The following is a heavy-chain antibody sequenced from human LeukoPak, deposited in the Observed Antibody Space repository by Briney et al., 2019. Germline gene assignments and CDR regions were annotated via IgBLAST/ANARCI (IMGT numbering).Heavy chain of an antibody. D-gene: IGHD2-15*01. J-gene: IGHJ4*02. CDR1: GFTVSSNY. CDR3: ARGARVAATVIDY. CDR2: IYSGGST. Sequence: PGGSLRLSCAASGFTVSSNYMSWVRQAPGKGLEWVSVIYSGGSTYYADSVKGRFTISRDNSKNTLYLQMNSLRAEDTAVYYCARGARVAATVIDYWGQGTLVTVSS. V-gene: IGHV3-66*01.